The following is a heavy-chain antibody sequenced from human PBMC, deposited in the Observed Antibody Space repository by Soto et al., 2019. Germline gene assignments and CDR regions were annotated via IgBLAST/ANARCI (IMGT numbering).Heavy chain of an antibody. Sequence: QVQLQESGQGLVKPSQTLSLTCTVSGGSISSGDYYWSWIRQPPGKGLEWIGYIYYSGSTYYNPSLKTRVTISVDTSKNQFTLKLSSVTAADTAVYYCARAVGGSPFDYWGQGTLVTVSS. V-gene: IGHV4-30-4*01. D-gene: IGHD3-16*01. J-gene: IGHJ4*02. CDR1: GGSISSGDYY. CDR3: ARAVGGSPFDY. CDR2: IYYSGST.